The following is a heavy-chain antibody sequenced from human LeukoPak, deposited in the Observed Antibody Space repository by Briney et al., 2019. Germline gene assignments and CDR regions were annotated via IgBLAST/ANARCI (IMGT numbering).Heavy chain of an antibody. J-gene: IGHJ4*02. V-gene: IGHV3-53*01. Sequence: PGGSLRLSCAASGFTVNSNYMGWVRQAPGKGLEWVSVIYSGGTTYYADSVKGRFTISRDNSKTTLYLQMNSLRAEDTVVYYCARESPVIRGIDYWGQGTLVTVSS. D-gene: IGHD3-10*01. CDR2: IYSGGTT. CDR1: GFTVNSNY. CDR3: ARESPVIRGIDY.